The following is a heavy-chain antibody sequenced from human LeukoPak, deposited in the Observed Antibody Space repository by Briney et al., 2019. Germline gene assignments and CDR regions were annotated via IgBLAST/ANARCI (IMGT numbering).Heavy chain of an antibody. CDR3: ARGYSSSSRRGVYYMDV. J-gene: IGHJ6*03. CDR2: IIPIFGTA. D-gene: IGHD6-6*01. CDR1: GGTFSSYA. V-gene: IGHV1-69*13. Sequence: ASVKVSCKASGGTFSSYAISWVRQTPGQGLEWMGGIIPIFGTANYAQKFQGRVTITADESTSTAYMELSSLRSEDTAVYYCARGYSSSSRRGVYYMDVWGKGTTVTVSS.